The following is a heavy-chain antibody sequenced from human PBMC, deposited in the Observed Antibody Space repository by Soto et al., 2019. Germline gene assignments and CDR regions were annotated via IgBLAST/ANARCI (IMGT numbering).Heavy chain of an antibody. V-gene: IGHV3-21*01. Sequence: ETLSLTCAVYGGSFSGYYWSWIRQAPGKGLEWVSSIRSSGSYIYYADSVKGRFTISRDNAKNSLYLQMNSLRAEDTAVYYCAREQIVATYAMDVWGQGTPVTVSS. D-gene: IGHD5-12*01. CDR1: GGSFSGYY. CDR2: IRSSGSYI. CDR3: AREQIVATYAMDV. J-gene: IGHJ6*02.